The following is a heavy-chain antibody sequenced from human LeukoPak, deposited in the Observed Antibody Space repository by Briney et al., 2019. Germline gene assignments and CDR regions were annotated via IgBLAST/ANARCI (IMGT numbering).Heavy chain of an antibody. V-gene: IGHV1-46*01. CDR3: ARGDWGYVWGSYPPWRIDY. CDR1: GYTFTSYY. CDR2: INPSGGST. Sequence: RASVKVSCKASGYTFTSYYMHWVRQAPGQGLEWMGIINPSGGSTSYAQKFQGRVTMTRDTSTSTVYVELSSLRSEDTAVYYCARGDWGYVWGSYPPWRIDYWGQGTLVTVSS. J-gene: IGHJ4*02. D-gene: IGHD3-16*02.